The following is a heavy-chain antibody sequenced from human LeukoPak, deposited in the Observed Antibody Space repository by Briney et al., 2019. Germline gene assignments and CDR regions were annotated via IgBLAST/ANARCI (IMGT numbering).Heavy chain of an antibody. V-gene: IGHV1-8*01. CDR1: GYTFTTYH. Sequence: ASVKVSCKASGYTFTTYHINWVRQAPGQGLEWMGWMNPDSGNTGYAQKFQGRVTMTRGTSISTAYMELSSLRSEDTAVYYCARSGHVDTAMDYWGQGTLVTVSS. CDR3: ARSGHVDTAMDY. J-gene: IGHJ4*02. CDR2: MNPDSGNT. D-gene: IGHD5-18*01.